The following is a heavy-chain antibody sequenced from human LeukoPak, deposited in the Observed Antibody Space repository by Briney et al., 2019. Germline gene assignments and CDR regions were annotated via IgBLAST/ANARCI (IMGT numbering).Heavy chain of an antibody. Sequence: QPGGSLRLSCAASGFTFSSYAMSWVRQAPGKGLEWVSAISGSGGSTYYADSVKGRFTISRDNSKNTLYLQMNSLRAEDTAVYYCAKGGVRGVISPSDYWGQGTLVTVSS. CDR3: AKGGVRGVISPSDY. V-gene: IGHV3-23*01. CDR2: ISGSGGST. J-gene: IGHJ4*02. D-gene: IGHD3-10*01. CDR1: GFTFSSYA.